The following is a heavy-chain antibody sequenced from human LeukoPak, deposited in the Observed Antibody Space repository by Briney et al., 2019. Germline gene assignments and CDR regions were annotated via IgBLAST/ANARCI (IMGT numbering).Heavy chain of an antibody. V-gene: IGHV3-30*18. J-gene: IGHJ1*01. CDR1: GFIFSHYG. CDR3: AKERGYCSSTSCADSEYFQH. D-gene: IGHD2-2*01. CDR2: ISYDGSKK. Sequence: GGSLRLSCEASGFIFSHYGIHWVRQAPGKGLEWVAVISYDGSKKYYADSVEGRFTISRDNSKNTVCLQMNSLRAEDTAVYYCAKERGYCSSTSCADSEYFQHWGQGTLVTVSS.